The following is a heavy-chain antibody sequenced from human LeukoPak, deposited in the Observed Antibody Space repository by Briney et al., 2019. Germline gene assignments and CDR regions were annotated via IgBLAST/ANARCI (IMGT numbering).Heavy chain of an antibody. CDR3: ARGGRVAARPCAFDI. CDR2: IYYSGST. D-gene: IGHD6-6*01. J-gene: IGHJ3*02. CDR1: GGSISSYY. V-gene: IGHV4-59*01. Sequence: PSETLSLTCTVSGGSISSYYWSWIRQPPGKGLEWIGYIYYSGSTNYNPSLKSRVTISVGTSKNQFSLKLSSVTAADTAVYYCARGGRVAARPCAFDIWGQGAMVTVSS.